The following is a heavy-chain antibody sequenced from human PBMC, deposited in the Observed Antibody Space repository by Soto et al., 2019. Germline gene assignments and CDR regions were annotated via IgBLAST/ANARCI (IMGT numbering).Heavy chain of an antibody. D-gene: IGHD3-3*01. CDR1: GFSLSTSGVG. Sequence: VSGPTLVNPTQTLTLTCTFSGFSLSTSGVGVGWIRQPPGKALEWLALIYWNDDKRYSPSLKSRLTITKDTSKNQVVLTMTNMDPVDTATYYCAHANFLEWLLFYNDNWFDPWGQGTLVTVSS. V-gene: IGHV2-5*01. CDR3: AHANFLEWLLFYNDNWFDP. J-gene: IGHJ5*02. CDR2: IYWNDDK.